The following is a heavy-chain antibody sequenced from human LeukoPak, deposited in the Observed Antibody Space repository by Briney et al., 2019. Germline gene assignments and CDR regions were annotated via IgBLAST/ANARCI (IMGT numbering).Heavy chain of an antibody. CDR3: ARHFAYSSSSYFDY. Sequence: KPSETLSLTCSLSGGSVSSYYWSWIRQSPGKGLEWIGYVYYTGSTNYNPSLKSRVTVFEDKSKNQFSLRLYSVTVADTAVYYCARHFAYSSSSYFDYWGQGSLVTVSS. V-gene: IGHV4-59*08. D-gene: IGHD6-6*01. CDR1: GGSVSSYY. J-gene: IGHJ4*02. CDR2: VYYTGST.